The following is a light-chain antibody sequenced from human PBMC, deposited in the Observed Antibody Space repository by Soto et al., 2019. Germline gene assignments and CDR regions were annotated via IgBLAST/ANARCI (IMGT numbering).Light chain of an antibody. J-gene: IGLJ1*01. CDR1: NIGSKS. CDR2: YDD. CDR3: QVWDNDSDHYV. Sequence: SYELTQPPSVSLAPGKTARIPCGGNNIGSKSVHWYQQKPGQAPVLVMYYDDARPSGVPERFSGSNSGNTATLTISRVEAGDEADYYCQVWDNDSDHYVFGTGTKLTVL. V-gene: IGLV3-21*04.